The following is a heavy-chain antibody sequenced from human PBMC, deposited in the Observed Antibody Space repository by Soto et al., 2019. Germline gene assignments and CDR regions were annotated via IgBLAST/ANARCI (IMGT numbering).Heavy chain of an antibody. D-gene: IGHD3-22*01. CDR3: ERRPDAKVVVAY. V-gene: IGHV3-30-3*01. J-gene: IGHJ4*02. Sequence: QVQLVESGGGVVQPGRSLRLSCAASGFTFSSYAMHWVRQAPGKGLEWVAVISYDGSNKYYADSVKGRFTISRDNSKNTLYLQMNSLRDEDTAVYYCERRPDAKVVVAYWGQGTLVTVSS. CDR1: GFTFSSYA. CDR2: ISYDGSNK.